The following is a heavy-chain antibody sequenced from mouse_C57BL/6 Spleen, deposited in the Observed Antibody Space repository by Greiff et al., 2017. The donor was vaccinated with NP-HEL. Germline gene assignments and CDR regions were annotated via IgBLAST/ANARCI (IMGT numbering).Heavy chain of an antibody. Sequence: EVKLMESGGGLVKPGGSLKLSCAASGFTFSSYAMSWVRQTPEKRLEWVATISDGGSYTYYPDNVKGRFTISRDNAKNNLYLQMSHLKSEDTAMYYCARDGSMVTTTSYAMDYWGQGTSVTVSS. CDR1: GFTFSSYA. CDR3: ARDGSMVTTTSYAMDY. D-gene: IGHD2-2*01. J-gene: IGHJ4*01. CDR2: ISDGGSYT. V-gene: IGHV5-4*01.